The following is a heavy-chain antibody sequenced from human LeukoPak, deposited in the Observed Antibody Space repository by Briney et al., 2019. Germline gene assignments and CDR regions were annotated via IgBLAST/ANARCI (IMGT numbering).Heavy chain of an antibody. CDR3: AKELSSGWPYYYYGMDV. Sequence: PGGSLRLSCAASGFTFSSYAMSWVRQAPGKGLEWVSAISSSGGSTYYADSVKGRFTISRDNSKNTLYLQMNSLRAEDTAVYYCAKELSSGWPYYYYGMDVWGQGTTVTVSS. CDR1: GFTFSSYA. V-gene: IGHV3-23*01. CDR2: ISSSGGST. J-gene: IGHJ6*02. D-gene: IGHD6-19*01.